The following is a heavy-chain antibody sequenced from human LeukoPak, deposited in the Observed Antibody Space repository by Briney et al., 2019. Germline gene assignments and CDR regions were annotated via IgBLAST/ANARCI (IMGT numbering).Heavy chain of an antibody. CDR1: GFTVSSNY. V-gene: IGHV3-66*01. Sequence: GGSLRLSCAASGFTVSSNYMSWVRQAPGKGLEWVSVIYSGGSTYYADSVKGRFTISRDNSKNTLYLQMNSLRAEDTAVYYCAREAFSPSYVYWGQGTLVTVSS. D-gene: IGHD3-3*02. J-gene: IGHJ4*02. CDR3: AREAFSPSYVY. CDR2: IYSGGST.